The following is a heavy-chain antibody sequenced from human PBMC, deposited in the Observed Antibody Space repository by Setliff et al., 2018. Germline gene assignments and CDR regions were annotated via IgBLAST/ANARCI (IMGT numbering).Heavy chain of an antibody. CDR1: GFTFSGYY. CDR2: IGGRGIST. D-gene: IGHD6-13*01. J-gene: IGHJ6*02. V-gene: IGHV3-23*01. CDR3: ASYGSWYERAYYYGMDV. Sequence: PGGSLRLSCAASGFTFSGYYMQWVRQAPGKGLEWVSYIGGRGISTYYADSVKGRFIISRDNSENTLYLQMNSLRAEDTAVYYCASYGSWYERAYYYGMDVWGQGTTVTVSS.